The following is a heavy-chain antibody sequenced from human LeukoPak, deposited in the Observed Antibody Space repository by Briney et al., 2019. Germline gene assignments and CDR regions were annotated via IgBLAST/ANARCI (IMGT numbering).Heavy chain of an antibody. D-gene: IGHD1-26*01. Sequence: PSETLSLTCTVSGGSISSSSYYWGWIRQPPGKGLEWIGSIYYSGSTYYNPSLKSRVTISVDTSKNQFSLKLSSVTAADTALYYCARDYSMTHAFDMWGQGTLVTVSS. V-gene: IGHV4-39*07. CDR2: IYYSGST. CDR3: ARDYSMTHAFDM. J-gene: IGHJ3*02. CDR1: GGSISSSSYY.